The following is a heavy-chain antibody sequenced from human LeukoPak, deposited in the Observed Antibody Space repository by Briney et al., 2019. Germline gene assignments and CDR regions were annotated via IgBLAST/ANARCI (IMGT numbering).Heavy chain of an antibody. CDR3: AREAYDILTGYFTGVYFDY. CDR1: GGSISSSSYY. Sequence: PSETLSLTCTVSGGSISSSSYYWGWIRQPPGKGLEWIGSIYYSGSTYYNPSLKSRVTIPVDTSKNQFSLKLSSVTAADTAVYYCAREAYDILTGYFTGVYFDYWGQGTLVTVSS. CDR2: IYYSGST. D-gene: IGHD3-9*01. V-gene: IGHV4-39*07. J-gene: IGHJ4*02.